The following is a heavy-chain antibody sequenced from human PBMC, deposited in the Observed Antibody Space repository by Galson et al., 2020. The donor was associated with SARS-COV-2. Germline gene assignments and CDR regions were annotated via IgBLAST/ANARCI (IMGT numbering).Heavy chain of an antibody. D-gene: IGHD3-3*01. CDR3: AGEPYYDFWSDTYYYYGMDV. V-gene: IGHV6-1*01. CDR2: TYYRSKWYN. J-gene: IGHJ6*02. Sequence: SQTLSLTCAISGDSVSSNSAAWNWIRQSPSRGLEWLGRTYYRSKWYNDYAVSVKSRITINPDTSKNQFSLQLNSVTPEDTAVYYCAGEPYYDFWSDTYYYYGMDVWGQGTTVTVSS. CDR1: GDSVSSNSAA.